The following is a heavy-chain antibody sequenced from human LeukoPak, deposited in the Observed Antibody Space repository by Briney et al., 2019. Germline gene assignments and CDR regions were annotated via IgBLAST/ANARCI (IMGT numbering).Heavy chain of an antibody. J-gene: IGHJ4*02. CDR3: ARAERERGLGGYVWGSYRAYYFDY. V-gene: IGHV3-23*01. CDR1: GFTFSTYA. D-gene: IGHD3-16*02. Sequence: GGSLRLSCAASGFTFSTYAMSWVHQAPGKGLEWVSAISGSGGSTYYADSVKGRFTISRDNAKNSLYLQMNSLRAEDTAVYYCARAERERGLGGYVWGSYRAYYFDYWGQGTLVTVSS. CDR2: ISGSGGST.